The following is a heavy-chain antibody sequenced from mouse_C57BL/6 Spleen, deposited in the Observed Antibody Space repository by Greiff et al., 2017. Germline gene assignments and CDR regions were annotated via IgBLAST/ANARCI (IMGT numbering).Heavy chain of an antibody. CDR2: IYPSDSET. Sequence: QVQLKESGAELVRPGSSVKLSCKASGYTFTSYWMDWVKQRPGQGLEWIGNIYPSDSETHYNQKFKDKATLTVDKSSSTAYMQLSSLTSEDSAVYYCARWEIYYYGSSYFDVWGTGTTVTVSS. J-gene: IGHJ1*03. CDR1: GYTFTSYW. CDR3: ARWEIYYYGSSYFDV. V-gene: IGHV1-61*01. D-gene: IGHD1-1*01.